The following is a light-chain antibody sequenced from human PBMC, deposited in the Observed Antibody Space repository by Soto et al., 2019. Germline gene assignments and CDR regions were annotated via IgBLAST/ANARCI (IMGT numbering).Light chain of an antibody. J-gene: IGKJ5*01. CDR3: QQYADVPLT. CDR2: DTS. CDR1: QGISTY. Sequence: IQMTQSPSSLSASVGDSVTITCQASQGISTYVNWYQQKTGKAPKILIYDTSNLEPGVPSRFSGSRSGTHFTFTITSLQPEDFATYYCQQYADVPLTLGGGTRLEIK. V-gene: IGKV1-33*01.